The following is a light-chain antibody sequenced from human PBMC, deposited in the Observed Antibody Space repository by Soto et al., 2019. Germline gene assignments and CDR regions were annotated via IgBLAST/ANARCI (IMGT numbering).Light chain of an antibody. CDR3: SSYTGSSTLYV. CDR2: EVS. J-gene: IGLJ1*01. Sequence: QSVLTQPASVSGSPGQSITISCTETTGDFGGYNYVSWYQQHPGKVPKLMIFEVSNRPSGVSYRFSGSKSGNTASLTISGLQAEDEADYYCSSYTGSSTLYVFGTGTKVTVL. CDR1: TGDFGGYNY. V-gene: IGLV2-14*01.